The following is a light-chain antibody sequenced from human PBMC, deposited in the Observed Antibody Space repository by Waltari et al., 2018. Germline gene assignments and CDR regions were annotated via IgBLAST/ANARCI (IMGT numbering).Light chain of an antibody. CDR3: QQYGSSVLYT. CDR1: QRLTKKY. CDR2: GAS. J-gene: IGKJ2*01. V-gene: IGKV3-20*01. Sequence: RASQRLTKKYLTWDQQKPCQAPRLLIYGASSRAAGIPDRFSGSGDGTDFTLTISRLEPEDFAVYYCQQYGSSVLYTFGQGTKLEIK.